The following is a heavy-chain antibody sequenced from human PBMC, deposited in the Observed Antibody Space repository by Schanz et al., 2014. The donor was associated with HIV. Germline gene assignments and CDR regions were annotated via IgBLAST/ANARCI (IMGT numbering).Heavy chain of an antibody. CDR2: IWNDGYKK. Sequence: VQVLESGGDLVQPGGSLRLSCAASGFTFRNFGMHWVRQAPGKGLDWVAVIWNDGYKKYYANSVEGRFTISRDNSRNTLYLQMNSVRVEDTAVYYCARDFGRSGYYIDYWGQGTLVTVSS. D-gene: IGHD3-3*01. V-gene: IGHV3-33*01. CDR1: GFTFRNFG. J-gene: IGHJ4*02. CDR3: ARDFGRSGYYIDY.